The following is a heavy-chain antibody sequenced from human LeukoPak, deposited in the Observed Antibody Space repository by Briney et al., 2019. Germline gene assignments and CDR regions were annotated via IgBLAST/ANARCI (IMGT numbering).Heavy chain of an antibody. J-gene: IGHJ6*03. V-gene: IGHV4-59*01. Sequence: ASETLSLTCTVSGGSISSYYWSWIRQPPGKGLEWIGYIYYSGSTNYNPSLKSRVTISVDPSKNQFSLKLSSVTAADTAVYYCAGGGGYCSSTSCYSGYSPMDVWGKGTTVTVSS. CDR1: GGSISSYY. D-gene: IGHD2-2*02. CDR2: IYYSGST. CDR3: AGGGGYCSSTSCYSGYSPMDV.